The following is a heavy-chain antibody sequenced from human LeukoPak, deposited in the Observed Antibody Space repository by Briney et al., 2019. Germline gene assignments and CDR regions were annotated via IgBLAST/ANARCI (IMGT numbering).Heavy chain of an antibody. V-gene: IGHV3-66*01. CDR1: GFMVSSNY. J-gene: IGHJ4*02. CDR3: AREGGMHYYDSSGYYYYRY. CDR2: FYSRSDA. Sequence: GGSLRLSCAASGFMVSSNYMSWVRQAPGKGLEWVSGFYSRSDAFYADSVKGRFSISRDNPKNTLYLQMNSLRAEDTAVYYCAREGGMHYYDSSGYYYYRYWGQGTLVTVSS. D-gene: IGHD3-22*01.